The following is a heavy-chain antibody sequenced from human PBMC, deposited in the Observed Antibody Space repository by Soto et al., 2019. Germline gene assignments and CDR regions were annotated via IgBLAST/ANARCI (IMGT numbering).Heavy chain of an antibody. Sequence: QVQLVESGGGVVQPGRSLRLSCAASGFTFSSYGMHWVRQAPGKGLEWVAVISYDGSNKYYADSVKGRFTISRDNSKNTLYLQMNSLRADDTAVYYCAKEGCSGGSCYSFVYWGQGTLVTVSS. D-gene: IGHD2-15*01. CDR1: GFTFSSYG. V-gene: IGHV3-30*18. CDR2: ISYDGSNK. J-gene: IGHJ4*02. CDR3: AKEGCSGGSCYSFVY.